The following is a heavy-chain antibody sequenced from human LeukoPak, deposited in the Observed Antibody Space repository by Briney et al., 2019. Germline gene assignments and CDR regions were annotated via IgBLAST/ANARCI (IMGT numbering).Heavy chain of an antibody. V-gene: IGHV3-33*01. D-gene: IGHD3-22*01. Sequence: GGSLRLSCAASGFTFSSYGMHWVRQAPGKGLEWVAVIWYDGSNKYYADSVKGRFTIPRDNSKNTLYLQMNSLRAEDTAVYYCARGVYYDSSGPIDYYFDYWGQGTLVTVSS. CDR3: ARGVYYDSSGPIDYYFDY. J-gene: IGHJ4*02. CDR2: IWYDGSNK. CDR1: GFTFSSYG.